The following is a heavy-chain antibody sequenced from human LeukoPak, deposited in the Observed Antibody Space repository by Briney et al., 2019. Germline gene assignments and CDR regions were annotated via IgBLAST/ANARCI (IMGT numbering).Heavy chain of an antibody. D-gene: IGHD3-3*01. CDR1: GFSFSSSR. CDR3: ARSRVVRTVAYFDH. J-gene: IGHJ4*02. Sequence: GGFLRLSCAASGFSFSSSRMYWVRQAPGKGLEWVSRIYIDGSSTSYAASVKGRFTISRDNAQNTLYLQMNSLRAEDTAIYYCARSRVVRTVAYFDHWGQGTLVSVSS. V-gene: IGHV3-74*01. CDR2: IYIDGSST.